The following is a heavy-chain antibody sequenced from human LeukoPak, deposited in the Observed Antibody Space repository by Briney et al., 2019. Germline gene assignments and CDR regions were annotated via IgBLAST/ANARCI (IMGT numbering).Heavy chain of an antibody. Sequence: ASVKVSCKASGYPFTSYYMHWVRQAPGQGLEWMGWINPNSGGTNYQGRVTMTRDTSISTAYMELSRLRSDDTAVYYCARGHLVLRYFDWVYYMDVWGKGTTVTVSS. CDR1: GYPFTSYY. D-gene: IGHD3-9*01. CDR2: INPNSGGT. J-gene: IGHJ6*03. CDR3: ARGHLVLRYFDWVYYMDV. V-gene: IGHV1-2*02.